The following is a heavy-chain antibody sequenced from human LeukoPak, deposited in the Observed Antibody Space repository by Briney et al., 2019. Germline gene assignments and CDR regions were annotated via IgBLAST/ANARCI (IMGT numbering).Heavy chain of an antibody. V-gene: IGHV4-59*01. J-gene: IGHJ4*02. CDR3: ARGANYNWDS. D-gene: IGHD1-20*01. CDR1: DDSITMYY. Sequence: SETLSLTCSVSDDSITMYYWTWVRQPPGKGLEWIGYVDHTGSTNFNPSLNGRVSISRDTTKNLFSLRLRSVTAADTAVYYCARGANYNWDSWGQGTLVTVSS. CDR2: VDHTGST.